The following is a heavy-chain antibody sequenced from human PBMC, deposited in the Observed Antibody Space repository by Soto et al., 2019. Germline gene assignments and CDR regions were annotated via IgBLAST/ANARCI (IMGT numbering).Heavy chain of an antibody. D-gene: IGHD2-15*01. Sequence: QVQLVQSGAEVKKPGSSVKVSCKASGGTFSSYAISWVRQAPGQGLEWMGGIIPIFGTANYAQKLQGRVTITADESTSTAYMELSSLRSEDTAVYYCARDSCSGGSCYEEGAFDIWGQGTMVTVSS. J-gene: IGHJ3*02. CDR2: IIPIFGTA. CDR1: GGTFSSYA. CDR3: ARDSCSGGSCYEEGAFDI. V-gene: IGHV1-69*01.